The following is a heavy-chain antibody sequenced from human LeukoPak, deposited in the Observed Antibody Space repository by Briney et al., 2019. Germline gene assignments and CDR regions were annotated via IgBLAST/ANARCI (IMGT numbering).Heavy chain of an antibody. D-gene: IGHD5-18*01. CDR1: GGSFSGYY. CDR2: INHSGST. Sequence: PSETLSLTCAVYGGSFSGYYWSWIRQPPGKGLEWIGEINHSGSTNYNPSLKSRVTISVDTSKNQFSLKLSSVTAADTAVYYCARYTPLGSRIQLWLSAFDIWGQGTMVTVSS. J-gene: IGHJ3*02. V-gene: IGHV4-34*01. CDR3: ARYTPLGSRIQLWLSAFDI.